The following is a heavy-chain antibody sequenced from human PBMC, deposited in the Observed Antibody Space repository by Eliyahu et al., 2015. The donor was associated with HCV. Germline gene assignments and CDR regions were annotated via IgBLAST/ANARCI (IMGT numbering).Heavy chain of an antibody. CDR3: ARDSGNXGSGTLSY. CDR2: XSAGNCET. J-gene: IGHJ4*02. D-gene: IGHD3-10*01. Sequence: QVQLVQSGAEVKKPGASVKVSCRASGYSFNYYAIQWVRQAPGQRLEWMGWXSAGNCETKSSQRLQGRLTISADTSASTVXMELRSLRFEDTAVYYCARDSGNXGSGTLSYWGQGTLVTVSS. CDR1: GYSFNYYA. V-gene: IGHV1-3*01.